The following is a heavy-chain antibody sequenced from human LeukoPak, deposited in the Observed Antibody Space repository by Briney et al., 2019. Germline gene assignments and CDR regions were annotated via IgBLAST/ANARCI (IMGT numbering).Heavy chain of an antibody. CDR2: ISYDGSNK. CDR3: ARRKYYKNCSGGSCTPSDAFDI. V-gene: IGHV3-30-3*01. Sequence: GGSLRLSCAASGFTFSSYAMHWVRQAPGKGLEWVAVISYDGSNKYYADSVKGRFTISRDNSKNTPYLQTNSLRAEDTAVYYCARRKYYKNCSGGSCTPSDAFDIWGQGTMVTVSS. CDR1: GFTFSSYA. D-gene: IGHD2-15*01. J-gene: IGHJ3*02.